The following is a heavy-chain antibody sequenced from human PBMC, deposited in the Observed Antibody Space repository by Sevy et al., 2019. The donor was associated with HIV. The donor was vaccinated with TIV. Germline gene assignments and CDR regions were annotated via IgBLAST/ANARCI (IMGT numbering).Heavy chain of an antibody. J-gene: IGHJ4*02. V-gene: IGHV1-24*01. CDR1: GYSVSDLS. Sequence: ASVKVSCKVSGYSVSDLSIHWVRQAPGKGLEWMGGYDPEDGETIYAQKFQGRVTMTEDTSTDTAYMELSSLRSEDTAVYYCAADRGHYYDSSEGGYFDYWGQGALVTVSS. D-gene: IGHD3-9*01. CDR3: AADRGHYYDSSEGGYFDY. CDR2: YDPEDGET.